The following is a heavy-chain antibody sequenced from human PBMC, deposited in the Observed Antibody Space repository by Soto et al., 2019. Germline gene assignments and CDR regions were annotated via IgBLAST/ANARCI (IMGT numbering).Heavy chain of an antibody. D-gene: IGHD6-6*01. CDR1: GYTFTDYY. Sequence: ASVKVSCKASGYTFTDYYMHWVRQAPGQGLEWMGWINPNSGGTNYAQKFQGWVTMTRDTSISTAYMELSRLRSDDTAVYYCARASSIAARLFVYWGQGTLVTVSS. J-gene: IGHJ4*02. CDR3: ARASSIAARLFVY. CDR2: INPNSGGT. V-gene: IGHV1-2*04.